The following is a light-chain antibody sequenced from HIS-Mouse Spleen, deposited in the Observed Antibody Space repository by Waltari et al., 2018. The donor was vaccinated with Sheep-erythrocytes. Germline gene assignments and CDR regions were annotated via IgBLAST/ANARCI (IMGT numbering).Light chain of an antibody. CDR2: DVS. CDR1: SSDVGGYNY. CDR3: CSYAGSYNYV. V-gene: IGLV2-11*01. Sequence: QSALTQPRSVSGSPGQSVTISCTGTSSDVGGYNYVSWYQQHPGNAPKLMIYDVSKRPTGVPDRFSGSKSGNTASLTISGLQAEDDADYYCCSYAGSYNYVFRTGTKFTVL. J-gene: IGLJ1*01.